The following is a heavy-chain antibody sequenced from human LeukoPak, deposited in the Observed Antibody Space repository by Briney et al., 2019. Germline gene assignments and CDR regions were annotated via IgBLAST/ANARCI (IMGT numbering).Heavy chain of an antibody. CDR2: MFSSGST. Sequence: SETLSLTCTVSGGPINNYYWGWIRLPPGKGLEWIGYMFSSGSTNYMPSLMSRVSMSIDTSKNQSSRKVWSVTAAVSAVYYCARRIVAGPTNSDWFDPWGQGTLVTVSS. J-gene: IGHJ5*02. CDR1: GGPINNYY. V-gene: IGHV4-4*09. CDR3: ARRIVAGPTNSDWFDP. D-gene: IGHD6-19*01.